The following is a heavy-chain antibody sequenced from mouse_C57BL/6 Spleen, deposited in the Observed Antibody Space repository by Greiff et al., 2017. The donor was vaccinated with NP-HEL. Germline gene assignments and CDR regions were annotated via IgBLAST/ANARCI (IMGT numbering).Heavy chain of an antibody. D-gene: IGHD4-1*01. J-gene: IGHJ2*01. CDR1: GYSFSSSW. Sequence: QVQLQQSGPELVKPGASVKISCKASGYSFSSSWMNWVKQRPGKGLEWIGRIYPGDGDTNYNGKFKGKATLTADKSSSTAYMQLSSLTSEDSAVYFCARTGTMGLDFDYWGQGTTLTVSS. V-gene: IGHV1-82*01. CDR3: ARTGTMGLDFDY. CDR2: IYPGDGDT.